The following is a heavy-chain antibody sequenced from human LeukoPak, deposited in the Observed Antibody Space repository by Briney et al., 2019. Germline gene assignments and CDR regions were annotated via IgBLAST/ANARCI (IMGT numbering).Heavy chain of an antibody. CDR3: ATEGFTYGYHGIDI. J-gene: IGHJ3*02. CDR1: GFTSSNAG. V-gene: IGHV3-15*01. Sequence: GGSLRLSCAASGFTSSNAGRSWVRRAPGKGLRGVGGIKAKTNGGTADYTPPVKGRFPISRDDSKNTLYLQMNSLKSDDTAVYYCATEGFTYGYHGIDIWGQGTIVTVSS. D-gene: IGHD5-18*01. CDR2: IKAKTNGGTA.